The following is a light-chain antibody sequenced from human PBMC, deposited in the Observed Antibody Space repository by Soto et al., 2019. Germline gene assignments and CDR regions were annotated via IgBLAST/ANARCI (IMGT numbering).Light chain of an antibody. CDR3: QEYGNSKWT. V-gene: IGKV3-20*01. CDR2: GAS. CDR1: QTVISDY. J-gene: IGKJ1*01. Sequence: EIVLTQSPGTLSLSPGDSATLSCRASQTVISDYLTWYQQTPGQALRLLIYGASSRATDTPDRFSGRGSGTDFSLTISRLEPGDFAVYYCQEYGNSKWTFGQGTKVEI.